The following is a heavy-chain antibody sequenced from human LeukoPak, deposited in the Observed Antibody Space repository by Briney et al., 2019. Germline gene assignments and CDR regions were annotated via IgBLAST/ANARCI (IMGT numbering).Heavy chain of an antibody. V-gene: IGHV4-59*08. Sequence: PSETLSLTCTVSGGSISSYYWSWIRQPPGKGLEWIGYIYYSGSTNYNPSLKSRVTISVDTSKNQFSLKLSSVTAADTAVYYCARSMDYDFWSGPTHFDYWGQGTLVTVSS. D-gene: IGHD3-3*01. CDR2: IYYSGST. CDR3: ARSMDYDFWSGPTHFDY. CDR1: GGSISSYY. J-gene: IGHJ4*02.